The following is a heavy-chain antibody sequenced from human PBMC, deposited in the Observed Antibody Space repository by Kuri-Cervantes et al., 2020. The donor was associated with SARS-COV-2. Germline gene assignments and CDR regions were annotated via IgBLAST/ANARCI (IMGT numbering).Heavy chain of an antibody. J-gene: IGHJ4*02. CDR3: VRELYGGSFDS. CDR1: GGSMNRYY. CDR2: VSYNSMT. Sequence: ESLKISCTVSGGSMNRYYWGWIRQSPGKGLEYWGLEHIGYVSYNSMTHYNPSLKSRVTISGDTYRNYFSLKLTSVTAADTAVYYCVRELYGGSFDSWGQGSLVTVSS. D-gene: IGHD3-16*01. V-gene: IGHV4-59*01.